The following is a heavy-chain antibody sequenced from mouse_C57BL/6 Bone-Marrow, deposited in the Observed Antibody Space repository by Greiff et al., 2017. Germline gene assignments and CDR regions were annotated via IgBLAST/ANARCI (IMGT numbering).Heavy chain of an antibody. J-gene: IGHJ2*01. CDR3: TTDDYEAY. V-gene: IGHV14-4*01. D-gene: IGHD2-4*01. CDR1: GFNIKDDY. CDR2: IDPENGDT. Sequence: EVQLQQSGAELVRPGASVKLSCTASGFNIKDDYMHWVKQRPEQGLEWIGWIDPENGDTEYASKFPGKATLTADTSSNTAYLQLRSLTSEDTAVYYCTTDDYEAYWGQGTTLTVSS.